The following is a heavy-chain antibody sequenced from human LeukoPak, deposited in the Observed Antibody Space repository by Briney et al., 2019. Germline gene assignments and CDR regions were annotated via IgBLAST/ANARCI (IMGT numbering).Heavy chain of an antibody. J-gene: IGHJ4*02. CDR1: GGSIRSYY. D-gene: IGHD4-17*01. CDR3: TRAIDYGHYFDN. V-gene: IGHV4-59*01. CDR2: IYYSGST. Sequence: SETLSLTCSVSGGSIRSYYWSWIPQPPGKAREWIGYIYYSGSTNYNPSLKSRVTISVDTSKSQFSLKLTSVTAADTAVNYCTRAIDYGHYFDNWGQGTLVTVSS.